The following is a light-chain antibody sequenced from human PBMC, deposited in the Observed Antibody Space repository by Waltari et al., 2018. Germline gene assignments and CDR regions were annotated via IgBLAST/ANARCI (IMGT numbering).Light chain of an antibody. CDR3: QQYNNWPPWT. CDR1: QSVSRN. V-gene: IGKV3-15*01. CDR2: GAS. Sequence: EIVLTQSPAILSVSPGESATLPCRASQSVSRNLAWYQQKPGQAPRLLINGASFRATGIPARFSGSGSGTEFTLTISSLQSEDFAIYYCQQYNNWPPWTFGQGTKVEIK. J-gene: IGKJ1*01.